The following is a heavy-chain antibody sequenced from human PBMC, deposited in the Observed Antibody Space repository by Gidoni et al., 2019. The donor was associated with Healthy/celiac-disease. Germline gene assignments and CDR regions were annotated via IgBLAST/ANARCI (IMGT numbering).Heavy chain of an antibody. J-gene: IGHJ2*01. CDR2: ISYDGSNK. Sequence: QVQLVESGGGVVQPGRSLRLSCAASGFTFSSYAMHWVRQAPGKGLEWVAVISYDGSNKYYADSVKGRFTISRDNSKNTLYLQMNSLRAEDTAVYYCARDPVFLGVEPPIWYFDLWGRGTLVTVSS. V-gene: IGHV3-30-3*01. CDR3: ARDPVFLGVEPPIWYFDL. D-gene: IGHD2-8*01. CDR1: GFTFSSYA.